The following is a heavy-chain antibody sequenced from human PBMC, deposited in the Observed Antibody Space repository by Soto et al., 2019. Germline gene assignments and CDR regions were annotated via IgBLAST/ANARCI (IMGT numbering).Heavy chain of an antibody. D-gene: IGHD6-13*01. J-gene: IGHJ3*02. CDR3: ARXGGGIAAAGAGNDAFDI. Sequence: ASVKVSCKASGYTLSDCYMHWVRQAPGQGLEWMGWFNPNSGDTNYAQKFQGWVTMTRDTSITTAYMELSRLKSDDTAVYYCARXGGGIAAAGAGNDAFDIWGQGTMVTVSS. V-gene: IGHV1-2*04. CDR1: GYTLSDCY. CDR2: FNPNSGDT.